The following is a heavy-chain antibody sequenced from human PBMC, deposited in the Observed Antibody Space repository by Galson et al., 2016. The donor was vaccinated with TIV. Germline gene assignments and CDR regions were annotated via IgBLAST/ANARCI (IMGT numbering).Heavy chain of an antibody. CDR1: GYTFGSYG. D-gene: IGHD3-9*01. CDR3: VRKAMTGYYDY. V-gene: IGHV1-18*01. Sequence: SVKVSCKASGYTFGSYGIHWVRQAPGQGLEWMGRISLYNGNTNYAQKFQGRVTITTDTSPNTVYMDLRSLRSDDTAVYFCVRKAMTGYYDYWGQGTLVTVSS. CDR2: ISLYNGNT. J-gene: IGHJ4*02.